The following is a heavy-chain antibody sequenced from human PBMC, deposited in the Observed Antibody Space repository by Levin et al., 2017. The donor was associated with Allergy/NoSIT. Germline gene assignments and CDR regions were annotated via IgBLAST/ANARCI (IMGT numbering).Heavy chain of an antibody. CDR2: IYPSDSDT. V-gene: IGHV5-51*01. D-gene: IGHD3-10*01. CDR3: ARVGSMLRRHSFDY. Sequence: HGESLKISCKGSDYSFTTNWIGWVRQKPGKGLEWMGIIYPSDSDTRYSPSFQGQVTMSADKSISTAYLQWSSLKASDTAIYYCARVGSMLRRHSFDYWGQGTLVTVSS. CDR1: DYSFTTNW. J-gene: IGHJ4*02.